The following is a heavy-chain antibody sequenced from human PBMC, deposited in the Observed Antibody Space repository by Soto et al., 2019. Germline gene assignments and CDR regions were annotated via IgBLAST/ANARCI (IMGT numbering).Heavy chain of an antibody. J-gene: IGHJ6*02. CDR2: IIPIFGTA. CDR1: GGTFSSYA. CDR3: ARGGAGYCSSTSCHRGYYYYGMDV. V-gene: IGHV1-69*13. D-gene: IGHD2-2*01. Sequence: VKVSCKASGGTFSSYAISWVRQAPGQGLEWMGGIIPIFGTANYAQKFQGRVTITADKSTSTAYMELSSLRSEDTAVYYCARGGAGYCSSTSCHRGYYYYGMDVWGQRTTVTVPS.